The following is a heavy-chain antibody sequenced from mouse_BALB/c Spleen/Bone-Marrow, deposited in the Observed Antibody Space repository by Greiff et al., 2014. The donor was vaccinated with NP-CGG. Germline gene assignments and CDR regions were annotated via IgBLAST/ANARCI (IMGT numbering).Heavy chain of an antibody. CDR3: ARDMGGLLFDY. J-gene: IGHJ2*01. CDR1: GFTFTDYY. CDR2: IRNKANGYTT. Sequence: DVHLVESGGGLVQPGGSLRLSCATSGFTFTDYYMNWVRQPPGKALEWLGFIRNKANGYTTEYSASVKGRFTISRDISQSILYLQMNTLRAEDSATYYCARDMGGLLFDYWGQGTTLTVSS. D-gene: IGHD2-3*01. V-gene: IGHV7-3*02.